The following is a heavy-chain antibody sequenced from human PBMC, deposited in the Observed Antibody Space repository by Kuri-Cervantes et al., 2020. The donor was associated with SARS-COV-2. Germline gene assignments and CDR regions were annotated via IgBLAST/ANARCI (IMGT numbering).Heavy chain of an antibody. D-gene: IGHD2-21*02. CDR1: GGSFSGYY. V-gene: IGHV4-34*01. J-gene: IGHJ4*02. Sequence: SETLSLTCAVYGGSFSGYYWGWIRQPPGKGLEWIGSIYYSGSTYYNPSLKSRVTISVDTSKNQFSLKLSSVTAADTAVYFCARAGAVVTTGGLDYWGQGTRVTVSS. CDR3: ARAGAVVTTGGLDY. CDR2: IYYSGST.